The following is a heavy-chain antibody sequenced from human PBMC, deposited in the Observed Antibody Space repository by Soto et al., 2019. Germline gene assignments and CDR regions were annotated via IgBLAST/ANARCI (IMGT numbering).Heavy chain of an antibody. CDR3: ATPWFGDGDY. V-gene: IGHV4-39*01. D-gene: IGHD3-10*01. J-gene: IGHJ4*02. Sequence: QLQLQESGPGLVKPSETLSLTCTVSGGSISSSSYYWGWIRQPPGKGLEWIGSIYYSGSTHYNPALKMRVTISVDTSKNQFSLKLSSVTAADTAVYYCATPWFGDGDYWGQGTLVTVSS. CDR2: IYYSGST. CDR1: GGSISSSSYY.